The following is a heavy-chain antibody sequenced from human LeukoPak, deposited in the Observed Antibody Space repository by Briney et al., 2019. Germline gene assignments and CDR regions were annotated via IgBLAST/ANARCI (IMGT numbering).Heavy chain of an antibody. CDR2: IYYSGST. CDR1: GGSIRSYY. D-gene: IGHD3-3*01. J-gene: IGHJ5*02. CDR3: ARNNYDFWSGYYLDP. Sequence: PSETLSLTCTVSGGSIRSYYWSWIRQPPGKGLEWIGYIYYSGSTNYNPSLKSRVTISVDTSKNQFSLKLSSVTAADTAVYYCARNNYDFWSGYYLDPWGQGTLVTVSS. V-gene: IGHV4-59*01.